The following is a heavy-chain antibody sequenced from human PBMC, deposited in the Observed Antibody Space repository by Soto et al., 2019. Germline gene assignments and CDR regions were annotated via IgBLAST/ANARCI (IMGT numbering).Heavy chain of an antibody. CDR2: IVVGSGNT. J-gene: IGHJ6*02. Sequence: QMQLVQSGPEVKKPGTSVKVSCKASGFTFTSSAMQWVRQARGQRLEWIGWIVVGSGNTNYAQKFQERVTITRDMSTSTADMELSSLRSEDTAVYYCAAADAYCSGGSCYPNYYYYGMDVWGQGTTVTVSS. CDR1: GFTFTSSA. D-gene: IGHD2-15*01. V-gene: IGHV1-58*02. CDR3: AAADAYCSGGSCYPNYYYYGMDV.